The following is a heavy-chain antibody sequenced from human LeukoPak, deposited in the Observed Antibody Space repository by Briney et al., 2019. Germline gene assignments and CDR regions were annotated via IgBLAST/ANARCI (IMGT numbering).Heavy chain of an antibody. J-gene: IGHJ5*02. CDR2: ISWNSGSI. Sequence: PGGSLRLSCAASGFTFDEYAMHWVRQAPGKGLEWVSGISWNSGSIGYADSVKGRFTISRDNAKNSLYLQMNSLRAEDTALYYCAKGPYYDNSDLNWFDPWGQGTLVTVSS. CDR3: AKGPYYDNSDLNWFDP. V-gene: IGHV3-9*01. CDR1: GFTFDEYA. D-gene: IGHD3-22*01.